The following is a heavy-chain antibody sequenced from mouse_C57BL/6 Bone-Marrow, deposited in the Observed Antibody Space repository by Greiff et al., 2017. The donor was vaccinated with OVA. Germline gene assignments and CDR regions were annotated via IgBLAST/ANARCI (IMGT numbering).Heavy chain of an antibody. Sequence: QVQLKQPGAELVKPGASVKLSCKASGYTFTSYWMHWVKQRPGQGLEWIGMIHPNSGSTKYNEKFKSKATQTIDKSSRAAYIHLSSLTSTDSAVYSCATTSRDYWGQGTTLTVSS. V-gene: IGHV1-64*01. J-gene: IGHJ2*01. CDR2: IHPNSGST. CDR1: GYTFTSYW. CDR3: ATTSRDY.